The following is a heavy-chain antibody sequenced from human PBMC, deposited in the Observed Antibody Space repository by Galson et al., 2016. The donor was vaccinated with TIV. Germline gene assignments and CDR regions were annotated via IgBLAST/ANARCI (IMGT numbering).Heavy chain of an antibody. V-gene: IGHV3-74*01. J-gene: IGHJ5*02. CDR1: GFTFSTYW. CDR2: IDNDGSQT. CDR3: ARDQATLVARWFAP. Sequence: SLRLSCAASGFTFSTYWMHWVRQVPGKGVMWVSRIDNDGSQTDYADSVRGRLTVSRDNAKNALYLQMSSLRAEDTAVYYCARDQATLVARWFAPWGQGTLVTVSS.